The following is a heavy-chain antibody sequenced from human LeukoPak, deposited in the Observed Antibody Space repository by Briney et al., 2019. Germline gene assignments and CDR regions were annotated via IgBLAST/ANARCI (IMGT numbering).Heavy chain of an antibody. J-gene: IGHJ4*02. CDR2: FDPEDAET. CDR1: GYTLTELS. Sequence: ASVKVSCKVSGYTLTELSMHWVRQAPGKGLEWMGGFDPEDAETIYAQKFQGRVTMTEDTSTDTAYMELSSLRSEDTAVYYCATGVTTIFGVVTQPFDYWGQGTLVTVSS. V-gene: IGHV1-24*01. CDR3: ATGVTTIFGVVTQPFDY. D-gene: IGHD3-3*01.